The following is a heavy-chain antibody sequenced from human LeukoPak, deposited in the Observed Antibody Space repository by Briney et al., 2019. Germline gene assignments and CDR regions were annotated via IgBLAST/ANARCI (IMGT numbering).Heavy chain of an antibody. Sequence: SETLSLTCTVSGGSISSHYWSWIRQPPGKGLEWIGYIYYSGSTYYNPSLKSRVTISVDTSKNQFSLKLSSVTAADTAVYYCARVPTPSLRQPSYYYYYMDVRGKGTTVTVSS. V-gene: IGHV4-59*11. CDR3: ARVPTPSLRQPSYYYYYMDV. CDR1: GGSISSHY. D-gene: IGHD1-14*01. J-gene: IGHJ6*03. CDR2: IYYSGST.